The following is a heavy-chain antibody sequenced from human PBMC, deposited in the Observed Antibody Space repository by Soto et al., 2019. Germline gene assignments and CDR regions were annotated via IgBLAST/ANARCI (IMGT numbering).Heavy chain of an antibody. CDR3: ASSLRISPFDP. D-gene: IGHD3-3*01. Sequence: PSETLSLTCAVYGGSFSGYYWSWIRQPPGKGLEWIGEINHSGSTNYNPSLKSRVTISVDTSKNQFSLKLSSVTAADTAVYYCASSLRISPFDPWGQGTLVTVSS. CDR2: INHSGST. V-gene: IGHV4-34*01. CDR1: GGSFSGYY. J-gene: IGHJ5*02.